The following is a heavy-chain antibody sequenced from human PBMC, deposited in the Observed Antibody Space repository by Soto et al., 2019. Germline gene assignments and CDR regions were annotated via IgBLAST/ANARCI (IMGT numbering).Heavy chain of an antibody. J-gene: IGHJ4*02. D-gene: IGHD3-3*01. V-gene: IGHV3-74*01. CDR2: INSDGSST. CDR3: ARVFRPQFWSGYYIGGFDY. CDR1: GFTFSSYW. Sequence: GGSLRLSCAASGFTFSSYWMYWVRQAPGKGLVWVSRINSDGSSTSYADSVKGRFTISRDNAKNTLYLQMNSLRAEDTAVYYCARVFRPQFWSGYYIGGFDYWGQGTLVTVSS.